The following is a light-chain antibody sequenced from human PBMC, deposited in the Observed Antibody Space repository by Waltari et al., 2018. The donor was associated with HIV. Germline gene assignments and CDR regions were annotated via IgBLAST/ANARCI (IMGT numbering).Light chain of an antibody. Sequence: DVLLTQSPVSLSVSLGQSAPPPWESIRRLVYFDGHTCLSWFHQRPGQSPRRLIYKVSDRESGAPARFSGSGSDTKFTLRINRVEAGDVGLYYCMQGAHWPYTFGQGTKLEI. CDR3: MQGAHWPYT. J-gene: IGKJ2*01. CDR1: RRLVYFDGHTC. CDR2: KVS. V-gene: IGKV2-30*01.